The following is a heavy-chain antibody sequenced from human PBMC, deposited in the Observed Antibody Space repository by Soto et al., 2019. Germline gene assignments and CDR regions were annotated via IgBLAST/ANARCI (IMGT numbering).Heavy chain of an antibody. CDR2: IYYSGIT. V-gene: IGHV4-30-4*08. Sequence: SETLSLTCTVSGDTISSGDYYWSWIRQPAEEGLEWIGHIYYSGITYYNPSLKGRITISLATSKTQLSLTLISVTAADTAVYYCARHGGKLFDYWGHGTLVTVSS. J-gene: IGHJ4*01. CDR3: ARHGGKLFDY. CDR1: GDTISSGDYY. D-gene: IGHD2-15*01.